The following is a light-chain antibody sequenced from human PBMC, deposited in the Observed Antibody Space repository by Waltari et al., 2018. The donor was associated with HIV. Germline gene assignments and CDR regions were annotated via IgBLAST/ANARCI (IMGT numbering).Light chain of an antibody. J-gene: IGLJ1*01. Sequence: SYELTQPPSVSVSPGQTASITCSGDNLGDQYACWYQQNPGQSPVVVIYQDNKRPSGIPERFSGSNSGNTATLIISGTQAMDEADYYCQAWDSNTYVFGTGTRVTVL. CDR3: QAWDSNTYV. V-gene: IGLV3-1*01. CDR2: QDN. CDR1: NLGDQY.